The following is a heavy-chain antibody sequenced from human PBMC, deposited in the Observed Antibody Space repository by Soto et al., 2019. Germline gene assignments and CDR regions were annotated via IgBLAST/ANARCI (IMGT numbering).Heavy chain of an antibody. J-gene: IGHJ6*02. D-gene: IGHD6-19*01. CDR2: ISYDGRNK. Sequence: GGSLRLSCAASGFTFNSYGMHWVRQAPGKGLEWVAVISYDGRNKYYADSVKGRFTISRDNSKNTLFLQMNSLRAEDTAVYYCAKDLGYSSGWYKNYYYYGMDVWGQGTTVTVSS. CDR1: GFTFNSYG. CDR3: AKDLGYSSGWYKNYYYYGMDV. V-gene: IGHV3-30*18.